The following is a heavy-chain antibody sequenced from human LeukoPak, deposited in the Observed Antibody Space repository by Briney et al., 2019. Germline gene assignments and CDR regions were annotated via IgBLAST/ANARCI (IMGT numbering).Heavy chain of an antibody. D-gene: IGHD1-26*01. CDR1: GFTVSSNY. J-gene: IGHJ4*02. CDR2: ISGSGGST. CDR3: AKGRLGSHLRELLEFDY. Sequence: GGSLRLSCAASGFTVSSNYMSWVRQAPGKGLEWVSAISGSGGSTYYADSVKGRFTISRDNSKNTLYLQMNSLRAEDTAVYYCAKGRLGSHLRELLEFDYWGQGTLVTVSS. V-gene: IGHV3-23*01.